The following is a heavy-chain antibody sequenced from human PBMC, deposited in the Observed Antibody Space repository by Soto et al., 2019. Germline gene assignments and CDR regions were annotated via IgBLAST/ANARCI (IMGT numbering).Heavy chain of an antibody. CDR1: GFSFSAYG. CDR3: PKGTAVPYQWFDY. Sequence: QVELVESGGGVVQPGRSLRLSCEASGFSFSAYGTHWVRQAPGKGLEWVAAISHDGNDRYYADSVKGRFTISRDNSKNTLYLQMNSVRSDDAAIYYCPKGTAVPYQWFDYWGQGTMVTVSS. D-gene: IGHD6-19*01. V-gene: IGHV3-30*18. CDR2: ISHDGNDR. J-gene: IGHJ5*01.